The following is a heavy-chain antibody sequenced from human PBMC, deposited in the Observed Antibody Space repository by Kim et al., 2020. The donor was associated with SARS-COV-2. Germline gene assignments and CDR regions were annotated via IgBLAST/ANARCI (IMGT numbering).Heavy chain of an antibody. CDR3: ARSGTGDFDS. CDR2: ISNSNTYT. J-gene: IGHJ4*02. V-gene: IGHV3-23*01. Sequence: GGSLRLSCAASGFTFNNYAMTWVRQAPGKGLEWLSSISNSNTYTYYAESVRGRFTISRDNSKSTLFLQMNSLSAEDTAIYYCARSGTGDFDSCGQGTLVTVPS. CDR1: GFTFNNYA. D-gene: IGHD1-1*01.